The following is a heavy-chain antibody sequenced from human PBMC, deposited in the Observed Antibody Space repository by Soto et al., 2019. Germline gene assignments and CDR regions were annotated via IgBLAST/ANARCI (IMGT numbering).Heavy chain of an antibody. J-gene: IGHJ4*02. V-gene: IGHV3-72*01. Sequence: PGGSLRLSCAASGFSFTDYYMDWARQAPGKGLEWVGRIRRKANSYTTVYAASVKGRFLISRGDSLNSVYLQMNSLKTEDTAVYYCTTDGPEMAQPYFDYWGQGTVVTVSS. CDR3: TTDGPEMAQPYFDY. CDR2: IRRKANSYTT. CDR1: GFSFTDYY. D-gene: IGHD5-12*01.